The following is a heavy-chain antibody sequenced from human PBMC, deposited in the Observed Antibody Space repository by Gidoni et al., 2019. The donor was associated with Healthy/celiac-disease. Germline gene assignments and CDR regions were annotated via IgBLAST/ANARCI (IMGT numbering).Heavy chain of an antibody. CDR2: IIPILGIA. Sequence: QVQLVQSGAEVKKPGSSVKVSCKASGGTFSSYAISWVRQAPGAGLEWMGRIIPILGIANYAQKFQGRVTITADKSTSTAYMELSSLRSEDSAVYYGARAGGSSDFYYSMDVWGKGTTVTVSS. CDR1: GGTFSSYA. CDR3: ARAGGSSDFYYSMDV. D-gene: IGHD6-6*01. V-gene: IGHV1-69*04. J-gene: IGHJ6*03.